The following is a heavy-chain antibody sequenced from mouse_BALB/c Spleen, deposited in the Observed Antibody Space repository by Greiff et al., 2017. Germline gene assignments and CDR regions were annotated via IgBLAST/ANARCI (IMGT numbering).Heavy chain of an antibody. Sequence: EVQLQQSGPGLVKPSQSLSLTCTVTGYSITSDYAWNWIRQFPGNKLEWMGYISYSGSTSYNPSLKSRISITRDTSKNQFFLQLNSVTTEDTATYYCARGGDYDGGAMDYWGQGTSVTVSS. J-gene: IGHJ4*01. CDR1: GYSITSDYA. D-gene: IGHD2-4*01. V-gene: IGHV3-2*02. CDR3: ARGGDYDGGAMDY. CDR2: ISYSGST.